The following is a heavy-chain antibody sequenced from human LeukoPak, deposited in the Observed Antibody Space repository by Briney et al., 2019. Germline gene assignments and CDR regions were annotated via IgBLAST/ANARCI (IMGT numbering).Heavy chain of an antibody. V-gene: IGHV1-69*04. CDR1: GGTFSSYA. CDR3: ARGIGYSSGWYDY. CDR2: IIPILGMA. D-gene: IGHD6-19*01. Sequence: SVKVSCKASGGTFSSYAISWVRQAPGQGLEWMGRIIPILGMANYAQKFQGRVTITADKSTSTAYMELSSLRSEDTAVYYCARGIGYSSGWYDYWGQGTLVTVSS. J-gene: IGHJ4*02.